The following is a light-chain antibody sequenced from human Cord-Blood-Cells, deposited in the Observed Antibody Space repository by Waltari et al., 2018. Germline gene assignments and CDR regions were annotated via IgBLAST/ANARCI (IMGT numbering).Light chain of an antibody. J-gene: IGKJ1*01. CDR3: QQYGSSPRT. Sequence: EIVLTQSPGTLSLSPGESATLSCRASQSVSSSYLAWYQQKPVQAPRLLIYGASIRANGIPDRCSGSGSGTDFTLTISRLEPEDFAVYYCQQYGSSPRTFGQGTKVEI. V-gene: IGKV3-20*01. CDR1: QSVSSSY. CDR2: GAS.